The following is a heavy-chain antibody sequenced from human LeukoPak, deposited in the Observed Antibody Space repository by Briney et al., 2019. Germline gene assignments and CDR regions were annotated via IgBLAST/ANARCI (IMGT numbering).Heavy chain of an antibody. J-gene: IGHJ6*04. CDR1: GGTFSSYA. V-gene: IGHV1-69*01. Sequence: SVKVSCKASGGTFSSYAISWVRRAPGQGLEWMGGIIPIFGTANYAQKFQGRVTITADESTSTAYMELSSLRSEDTAVYYCARGRSVDTAMDIEFKYYYYGMDVWGKGTTVTVSS. CDR3: ARGRSVDTAMDIEFKYYYYGMDV. CDR2: IIPIFGTA. D-gene: IGHD5-18*01.